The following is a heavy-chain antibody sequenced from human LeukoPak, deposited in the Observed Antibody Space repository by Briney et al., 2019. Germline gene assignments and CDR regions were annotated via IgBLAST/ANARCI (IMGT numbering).Heavy chain of an antibody. D-gene: IGHD2-8*01. V-gene: IGHV4-59*01. Sequence: SETLSLTCTVSGASITNYYWNWIRQPPGKGLEWIGVIYKTGSTNYNPSLRSRVSISLDTSKSQFSLKLNSVTAADTAVYYCARNDNGLVDVNWFDPWSQGTLVTVSS. CDR3: ARNDNGLVDVNWFDP. CDR2: IYKTGST. J-gene: IGHJ5*02. CDR1: GASITNYY.